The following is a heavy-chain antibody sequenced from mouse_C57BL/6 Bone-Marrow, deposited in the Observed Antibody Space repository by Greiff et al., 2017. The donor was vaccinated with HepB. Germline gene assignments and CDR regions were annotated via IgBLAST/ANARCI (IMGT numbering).Heavy chain of an antibody. CDR1: GFTFSSYG. Sequence: EVKLVDSGGDLVKPGGSLKLSCAASGFTFSSYGMSWVRQTPDERLEWVATISSGGSYTYYPDSVKGRFTISRDNAKNTLYLQMSSLKSEDTAMYYCASATTVVASNWYFDVWGTGTTVTVSS. CDR3: ASATTVVASNWYFDV. D-gene: IGHD1-1*01. J-gene: IGHJ1*03. V-gene: IGHV5-6*01. CDR2: ISSGGSYT.